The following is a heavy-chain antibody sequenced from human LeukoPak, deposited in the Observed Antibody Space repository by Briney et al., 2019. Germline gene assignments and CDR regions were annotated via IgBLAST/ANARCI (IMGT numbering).Heavy chain of an antibody. Sequence: SETLSLTCTVSGGSISSHYWSWIRQPPGKGLEWIGYIYYSGSTNYNPSLKGRVTISVDTSKNQFSLKLSSVTAADTAVYYCAIGSYFRPSDYWGQGTLVTVSS. D-gene: IGHD1-26*01. CDR2: IYYSGST. CDR1: GGSISSHY. J-gene: IGHJ4*02. V-gene: IGHV4-59*11. CDR3: AIGSYFRPSDY.